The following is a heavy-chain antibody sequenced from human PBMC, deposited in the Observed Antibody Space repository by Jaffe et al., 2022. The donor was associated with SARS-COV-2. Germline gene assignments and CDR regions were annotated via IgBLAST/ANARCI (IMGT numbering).Heavy chain of an antibody. CDR3: AKKGAEGDYSPYNWFDP. CDR1: GFTFSSYA. Sequence: EVQLLESGGGLVQPGGSLRLSCAASGFTFSSYAMSWVRQAPGKGLEWVSAISGSGGSTYYADSVKGRFTISRDNSKNTLYLQMNSLRAEDTAVYYCAKKGAEGDYSPYNWFDPWGQGTLVTVSS. J-gene: IGHJ5*02. D-gene: IGHD4-17*01. V-gene: IGHV3-23*01. CDR2: ISGSGGST.